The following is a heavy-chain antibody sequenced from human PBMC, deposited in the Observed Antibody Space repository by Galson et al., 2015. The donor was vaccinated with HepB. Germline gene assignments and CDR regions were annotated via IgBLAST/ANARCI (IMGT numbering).Heavy chain of an antibody. CDR1: GFTFSSYA. Sequence: SLRLSCAASGFTFSSYAMSWVRQAPGEGLEWVLAISGSGGSTYYADSVKGRFTISRDNSKNTLYLQMNSLRAEDTAVYYCAKSDPRIAVAEPWGDYWGQGTLVTVSS. CDR2: ISGSGGST. CDR3: AKSDPRIAVAEPWGDY. D-gene: IGHD6-19*01. J-gene: IGHJ4*02. V-gene: IGHV3-23*01.